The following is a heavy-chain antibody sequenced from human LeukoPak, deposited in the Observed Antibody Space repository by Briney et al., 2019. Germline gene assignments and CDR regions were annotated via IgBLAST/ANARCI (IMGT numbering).Heavy chain of an antibody. V-gene: IGHV1-18*01. CDR3: ARGGGGKMYYDKDFDY. J-gene: IGHJ4*02. CDR1: GYTFTSYG. Sequence: ASVKVSCKASGYTFTSYGISWVRQAPGQGLEWMGWISAYNGNTNYAQKFQGRVTMTRDTSISTAYMELSRLRSDDTAVYYCARGGGGKMYYDKDFDYWGQGTLVTVSS. D-gene: IGHD3-22*01. CDR2: ISAYNGNT.